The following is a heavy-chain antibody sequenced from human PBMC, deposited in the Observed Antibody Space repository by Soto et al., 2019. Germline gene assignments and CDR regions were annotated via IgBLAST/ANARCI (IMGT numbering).Heavy chain of an antibody. Sequence: QVQLQESGPGLVKPSQTLSLTCTVSGGSIRSGGYYWSWIRQHPGKGPEWVGYIYYSGNTYYNPSLNSRVTISVDTSKNQFSLKLNSVTAADTAVYYCARYGAVVPPLDYNGMDVWGQGTTVTVSS. CDR2: IYYSGNT. J-gene: IGHJ6*02. CDR1: GGSIRSGGYY. D-gene: IGHD2-2*01. CDR3: ARYGAVVPPLDYNGMDV. V-gene: IGHV4-31*03.